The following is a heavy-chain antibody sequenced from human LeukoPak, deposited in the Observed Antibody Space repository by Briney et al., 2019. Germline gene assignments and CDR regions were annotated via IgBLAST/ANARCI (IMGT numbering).Heavy chain of an antibody. CDR3: AREPAYTYYDSAGGPFDY. J-gene: IGHJ4*02. CDR2: IYSGGST. CDR1: GFTVSSNY. Sequence: GGSLRLSCAASGFTVSSNYMSWVRQAPGKGLEWVSVIYSGGSTYYADSVKGRFTISRDNSKNTLYLQMNSLRAEDTAVFYCAREPAYTYYDSAGGPFDYWGQETLVTVSS. V-gene: IGHV3-53*01. D-gene: IGHD3-22*01.